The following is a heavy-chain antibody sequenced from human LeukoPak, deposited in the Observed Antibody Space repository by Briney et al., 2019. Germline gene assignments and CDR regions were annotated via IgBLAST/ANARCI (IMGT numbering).Heavy chain of an antibody. CDR1: GFTFSSYA. D-gene: IGHD3-22*01. Sequence: GGSLRLSCAASGFTFSSYAMHWVRQAPGKGLEWVAVISYDGSNKYYADSVKGRFTISRDNSKNTLYLQMNSLRAEDTAVYYCARDGVPYYYDSSGYYYYYGMDVWGQGTTVTVSS. V-gene: IGHV3-30-3*01. J-gene: IGHJ6*02. CDR2: ISYDGSNK. CDR3: ARDGVPYYYDSSGYYYYYGMDV.